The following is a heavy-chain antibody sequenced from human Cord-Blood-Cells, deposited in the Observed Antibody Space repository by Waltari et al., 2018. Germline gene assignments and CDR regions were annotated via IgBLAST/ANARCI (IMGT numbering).Heavy chain of an antibody. Sequence: EVQLVESGGGLVKPGGSLRLSCAASGFTFSSYSMNWVRQAPGKGLEWVSSISSSSSYIYYADSVKGRFTIARDNAKNSLYLQMNSLRAEDTAVYYCARVQAAAGDYWGQGTLVTVSS. D-gene: IGHD6-13*01. CDR3: ARVQAAAGDY. V-gene: IGHV3-21*01. CDR2: ISSSSSYI. J-gene: IGHJ4*02. CDR1: GFTFSSYS.